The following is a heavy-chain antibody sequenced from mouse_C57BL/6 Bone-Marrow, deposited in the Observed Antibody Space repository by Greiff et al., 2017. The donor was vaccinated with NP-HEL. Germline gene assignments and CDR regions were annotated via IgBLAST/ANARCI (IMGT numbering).Heavy chain of an antibody. V-gene: IGHV1-61*01. J-gene: IGHJ2*01. CDR3: ARELTGWYFDY. CDR2: IYPSDSET. D-gene: IGHD4-1*01. Sequence: QVQLQQPGAELVRPGSSVKLSCKASGYTFTSYWMDWVKQRPGQGLEWIGNIYPSDSETHYNQKFKDKATLTVDKSSSTAYMQLSSLTSEDSAVYYCARELTGWYFDYWGQGTTLTVSS. CDR1: GYTFTSYW.